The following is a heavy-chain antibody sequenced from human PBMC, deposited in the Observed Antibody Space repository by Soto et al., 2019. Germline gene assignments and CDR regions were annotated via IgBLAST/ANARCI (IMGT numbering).Heavy chain of an antibody. D-gene: IGHD3-16*01. CDR2: FDPEDGET. CDR1: GYTLTELS. CDR3: ATDSLISDYVWGSRFHWFDP. V-gene: IGHV1-24*01. J-gene: IGHJ5*02. Sequence: GASVKVSCKVSGYTLTELSMHWVRQAPGKGLEWMGGFDPEDGETIYAQKFQGRVTMTEDTSTDTAYMELSSLRSEDTAVYYCATDSLISDYVWGSRFHWFDPWGQGTLVTVSS.